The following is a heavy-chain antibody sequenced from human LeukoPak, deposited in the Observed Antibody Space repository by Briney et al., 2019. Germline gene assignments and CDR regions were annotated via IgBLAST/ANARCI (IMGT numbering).Heavy chain of an antibody. D-gene: IGHD2/OR15-2a*01. V-gene: IGHV4-59*04. Sequence: GSLRLSCAASGFTFSSYEMNWIRQPPGKGLEWIGNIYYSGSTYYNPSLKSRVTISVDTSKNQFSLKMRSVAASDTAVYYCARLKGHHFTDWGQGILVTVSS. CDR2: IYYSGST. CDR3: ARLKGHHFTD. J-gene: IGHJ4*02. CDR1: GFTFSSYE.